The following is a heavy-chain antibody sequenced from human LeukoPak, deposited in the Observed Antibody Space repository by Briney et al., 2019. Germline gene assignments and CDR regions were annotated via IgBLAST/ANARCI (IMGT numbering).Heavy chain of an antibody. CDR2: IYASGST. D-gene: IGHD2-2*01. CDR1: DGSISSYY. J-gene: IGHJ6*02. Sequence: SATLSLTCTVADGSISSYYWSWSRQPAGKGLEWIGRIYASGSTKYNPSLKSRVTMSVDTSKNQSSLKLSSVTAADTAVNYCARTGIEQGYQLLRGRYYYYYGMQIWGQGTTVTVS. CDR3: ARTGIEQGYQLLRGRYYYYYGMQI. V-gene: IGHV4-4*07.